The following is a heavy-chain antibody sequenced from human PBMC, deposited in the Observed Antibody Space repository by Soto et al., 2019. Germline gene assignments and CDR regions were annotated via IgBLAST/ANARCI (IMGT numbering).Heavy chain of an antibody. Sequence: PGGSLRLSCAASGSTFSDHNMDWVRQASGKGLEWVGRIRNKANSYTAEYAASVKGRFTISRDDSKNSLYLQMNSLKIEDTALYYCVRAGTGYQLDYWGQGTLVTVSS. J-gene: IGHJ4*02. D-gene: IGHD3-9*01. CDR1: GSTFSDHN. CDR3: VRAGTGYQLDY. V-gene: IGHV3-72*01. CDR2: IRNKANSYTA.